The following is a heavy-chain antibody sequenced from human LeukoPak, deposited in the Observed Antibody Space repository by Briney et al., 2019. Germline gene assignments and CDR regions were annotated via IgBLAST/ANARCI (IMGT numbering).Heavy chain of an antibody. Sequence: ASVTVSCKASGYIFTRYYMHWVRQAPGQGLEWMGMSNPSDGTTNYAQKFRGRVTMTRDTSTSTVYMDLSPLTSEDTAVYYCAREGHLRGFGYWGQGTLVTVTS. J-gene: IGHJ4*02. CDR1: GYIFTRYY. V-gene: IGHV1-46*01. CDR2: SNPSDGTT. D-gene: IGHD3-10*01. CDR3: AREGHLRGFGY.